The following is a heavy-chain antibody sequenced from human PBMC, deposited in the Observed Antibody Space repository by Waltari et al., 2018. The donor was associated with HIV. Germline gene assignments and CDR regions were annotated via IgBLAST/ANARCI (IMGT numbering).Heavy chain of an antibody. Sequence: EVILVESGGGLVRPGGSLRLSCAASGFRFTDYNLNWVRQGPGEGVEWVSSLGSRQNFIQYADSVKGRFTVSRDNARNSLYLQRNSLTAEDTAVYYWARGPPSGWSWFDPWGQGTLVTVSS. CDR2: LGSRQNFI. D-gene: IGHD6-19*01. CDR1: GFRFTDYN. J-gene: IGHJ5*02. CDR3: ARGPPSGWSWFDP. V-gene: IGHV3-21*01.